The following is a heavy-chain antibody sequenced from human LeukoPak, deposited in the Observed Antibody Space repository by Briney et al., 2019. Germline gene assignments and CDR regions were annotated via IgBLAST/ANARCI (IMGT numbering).Heavy chain of an antibody. Sequence: PGGSLRLSCAASGFTFSSYSMNWVRQAPGKGLEWVSYISSSGSTIYYADSVKGRFTISRDNAKNSLYLQMNSLRAEDTAVYYCARSVNRVYYDILTGGMDVWGKGTTVTVSS. V-gene: IGHV3-48*04. CDR3: ARSVNRVYYDILTGGMDV. CDR1: GFTFSSYS. CDR2: ISSSGSTI. J-gene: IGHJ6*03. D-gene: IGHD3-9*01.